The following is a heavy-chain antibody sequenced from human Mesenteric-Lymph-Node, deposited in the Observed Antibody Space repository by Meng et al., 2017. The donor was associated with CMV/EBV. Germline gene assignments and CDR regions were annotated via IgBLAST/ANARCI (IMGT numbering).Heavy chain of an antibody. CDR1: GYTFSDYY. J-gene: IGHJ4*02. V-gene: IGHV1-2*02. Sequence: VSCKESGYTFSDYYMNWVRQAPGQGLEWVGWINPDTGATIYAQRFQGRVTMTRDTSISTAYMELSRLRSDDTAVFFCAGRGIAGLFWGQGTLVTVSS. CDR3: AGRGIAGLF. D-gene: IGHD6-13*01. CDR2: INPDTGAT.